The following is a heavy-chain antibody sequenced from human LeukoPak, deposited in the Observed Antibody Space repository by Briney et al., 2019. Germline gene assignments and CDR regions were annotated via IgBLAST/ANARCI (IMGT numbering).Heavy chain of an antibody. CDR2: INHSGST. V-gene: IGHV4-34*01. J-gene: IGHJ4*02. CDR3: ARVYSSSSYFDY. Sequence: SETLSLTCAVYGGSFSGYYWSWIRQTPGKGLEWIGEINHSGSTNYNPSLKSRVTISVDTSKNQFSLKLSSVTAADTAVYYCARVYSSSSYFDYWGQGTLVTVSS. D-gene: IGHD6-13*01. CDR1: GGSFSGYY.